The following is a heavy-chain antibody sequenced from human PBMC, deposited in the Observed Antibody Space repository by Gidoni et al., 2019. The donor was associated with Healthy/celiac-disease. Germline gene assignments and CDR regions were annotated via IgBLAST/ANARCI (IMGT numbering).Heavy chain of an antibody. CDR1: GFTFSSYA. CDR2: ISYDGSNK. D-gene: IGHD5-12*01. CDR3: ARAVGYDASYYFDY. V-gene: IGHV3-30-3*01. Sequence: QVQLVESGGGVVQPGRSLRLSCAASGFTFSSYAMHWVRQAPGKGLVGVAVISYDGSNKYYADSVKGRFTISRDNSKNTLYLQMNSLRAEDTAVYYCARAVGYDASYYFDYWGQGTLVTVSS. J-gene: IGHJ4*02.